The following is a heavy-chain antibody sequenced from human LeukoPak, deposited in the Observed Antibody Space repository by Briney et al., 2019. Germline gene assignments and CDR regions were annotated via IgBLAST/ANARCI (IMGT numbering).Heavy chain of an antibody. CDR2: ITNSGGTT. V-gene: IGHV3-23*01. CDR1: GFIFSNYA. Sequence: GGSLRLSCAASGFIFSNYAMSWVRQAPGKGLEWVSAITNSGGTTYYADSVKGRFTISKDNAKNTVYLQMNNLRAEDTAVYYCVSFYETYWGRGTLVTVSS. D-gene: IGHD2-2*01. J-gene: IGHJ4*02. CDR3: VSFYETY.